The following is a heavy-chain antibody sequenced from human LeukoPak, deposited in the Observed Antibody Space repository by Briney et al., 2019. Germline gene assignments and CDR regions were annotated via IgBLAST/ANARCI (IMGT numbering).Heavy chain of an antibody. CDR1: GFTFSSYG. Sequence: GGSLRLSCAASGFTFSSYGMHWVRQAPGKGPEWVAFIRYDGSNKYYADSVKGRFTISRDNAKNSLYLQMNSLRAEDTAVYYCAREGYYYDSSGYTILTVGFDYWGQGTLVTVSS. J-gene: IGHJ4*02. CDR3: AREGYYYDSSGYTILTVGFDY. CDR2: IRYDGSNK. D-gene: IGHD3-22*01. V-gene: IGHV3-30*02.